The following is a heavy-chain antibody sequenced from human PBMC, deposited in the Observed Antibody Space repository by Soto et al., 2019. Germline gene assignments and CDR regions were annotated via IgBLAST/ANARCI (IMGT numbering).Heavy chain of an antibody. Sequence: ASVKVSCKASGYTFTSYYMHWVRQAPGQGVERMGIINPSGGSTSYAQKFQGRVTMTRDTSTSTVYMELSSLRSEDTAVYYCASAVLRSLDGMDVWGQGTTGTVSS. CDR3: ASAVLRSLDGMDV. CDR1: GYTFTSYY. J-gene: IGHJ6*02. CDR2: INPSGGST. D-gene: IGHD3-3*01. V-gene: IGHV1-46*01.